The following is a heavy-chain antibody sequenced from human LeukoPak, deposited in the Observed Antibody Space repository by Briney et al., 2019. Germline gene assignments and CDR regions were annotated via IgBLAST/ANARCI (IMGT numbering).Heavy chain of an antibody. J-gene: IGHJ3*02. CDR2: INPNSGGA. CDR1: GGTFSSYA. CDR3: ARDITIVEPFDI. Sequence: ASVKVSCKASGGTFSSYAISWVRQAPGQGLEWMGWINPNSGGASYAQKFQGRVTMTRDTSISTAYMELSRLRSDDTAVYYCARDITIVEPFDIWGQGTMVTVSS. D-gene: IGHD3-22*01. V-gene: IGHV1-2*02.